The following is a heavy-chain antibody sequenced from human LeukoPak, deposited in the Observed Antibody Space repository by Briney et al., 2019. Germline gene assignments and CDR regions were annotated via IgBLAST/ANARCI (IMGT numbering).Heavy chain of an antibody. CDR3: ARVSWFPGTSYYCMDV. J-gene: IGHJ6*03. CDR2: IYDSGTT. D-gene: IGHD1-1*01. CDR1: GGSISSYY. V-gene: IGHV4-59*01. Sequence: SETLSLTCTVSGGSISSYYWSWIRQPPGKGLEWFGYIYDSGTTNYNPSLKSRVTISVDTSRNQFSLKLSSVTAADTAVYFCARVSWFPGTSYYCMDVWGKGTTVTVSS.